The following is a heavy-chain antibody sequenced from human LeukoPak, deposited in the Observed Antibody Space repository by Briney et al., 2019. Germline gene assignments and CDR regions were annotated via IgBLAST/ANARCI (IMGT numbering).Heavy chain of an antibody. CDR2: ISGSGGGT. Sequence: GGSLRLSCAASGFTFSSYAMSWVRQAPGKGLEWVSAISGSGGGTYYADSVKGRFTISRDNSKNTLYLQMNSLRAEDTAVYYCAKADSMTTVTIYYFDYWGQGTLVTVSS. D-gene: IGHD4-17*01. V-gene: IGHV3-23*01. CDR3: AKADSMTTVTIYYFDY. J-gene: IGHJ4*02. CDR1: GFTFSSYA.